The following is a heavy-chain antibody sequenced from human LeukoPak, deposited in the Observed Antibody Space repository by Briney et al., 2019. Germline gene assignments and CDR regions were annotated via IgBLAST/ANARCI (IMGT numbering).Heavy chain of an antibody. V-gene: IGHV3-9*01. CDR1: GFTFDDYA. CDR2: ISWNSGSI. CDR3: AKDIVVWFGEAAGAFDI. J-gene: IGHJ3*02. D-gene: IGHD3-10*01. Sequence: PGGSLRLSCAASGFTFDDYAMHWVRQAPGKGLEWVSGISWNSGSIGYADSVKGRFTISRDNAKNSLYLQMNSLRAEDTALYYCAKDIVVWFGEAAGAFDIWGQGTMVTVSS.